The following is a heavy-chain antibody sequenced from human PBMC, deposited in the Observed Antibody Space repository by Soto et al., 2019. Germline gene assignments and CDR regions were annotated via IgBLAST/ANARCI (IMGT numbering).Heavy chain of an antibody. CDR3: ARVMITFGGVIANAFDI. D-gene: IGHD3-16*02. Sequence: ASVKVSCKASGYTFTSYDINWVRQATGQGLEWMGWMNPNSGNTGYAQKFQGRVTMTRNTSISTAYMELSSLRSEDTAVYYCARVMITFGGVIANAFDIWGQGTMVT. CDR2: MNPNSGNT. J-gene: IGHJ3*02. CDR1: GYTFTSYD. V-gene: IGHV1-8*01.